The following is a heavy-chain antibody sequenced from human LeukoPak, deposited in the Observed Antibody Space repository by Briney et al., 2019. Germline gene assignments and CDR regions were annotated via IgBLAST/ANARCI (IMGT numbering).Heavy chain of an antibody. D-gene: IGHD2-2*01. CDR2: IYTSGST. V-gene: IGHV4-61*02. CDR1: GGSISSGSYY. Sequence: SQTLSLTCTVSGGSISSGSYYWSWIRQPAGKGLEWIGRIYTSGSTNYNPSLKSRVTISVDTSKNQFSLKLSSVTAADTAVYYCARGMEILGYCSGTSCSLDYWGQGTLVTVSS. CDR3: ARGMEILGYCSGTSCSLDY. J-gene: IGHJ4*02.